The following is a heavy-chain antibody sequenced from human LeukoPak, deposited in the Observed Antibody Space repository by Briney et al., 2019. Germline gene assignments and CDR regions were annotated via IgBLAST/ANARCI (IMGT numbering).Heavy chain of an antibody. CDR2: ISSSSSYI. Sequence: PGGSLRLSCAASGFTFSDYSINWVRQAPGKGLEWVSSISSSSSYIYYADSVKGRFAISRDNAKNSLYLQMNSLRAEDTAVYYCARGERGTYYYDSSGYSPFDYWGQGTLVTVSS. V-gene: IGHV3-21*01. J-gene: IGHJ4*02. D-gene: IGHD3-22*01. CDR3: ARGERGTYYYDSSGYSPFDY. CDR1: GFTFSDYS.